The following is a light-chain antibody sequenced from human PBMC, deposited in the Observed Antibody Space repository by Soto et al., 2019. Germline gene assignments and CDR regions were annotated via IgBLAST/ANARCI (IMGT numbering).Light chain of an antibody. Sequence: EIVLTQSPGTLSLSPGERATLSCRASQSVSSAYLAWYQQKPGQAPRLLIYGASSRATGIPDRFSGSGSGTDFTLTISRLEPEDFAVYYCPKYGSPYTLGGGTKVDIK. CDR3: PKYGSPYT. J-gene: IGKJ4*01. CDR2: GAS. V-gene: IGKV3-20*01. CDR1: QSVSSAY.